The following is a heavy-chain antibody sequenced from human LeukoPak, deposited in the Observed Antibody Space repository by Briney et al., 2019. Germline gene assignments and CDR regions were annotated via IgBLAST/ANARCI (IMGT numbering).Heavy chain of an antibody. CDR3: TTHLILTIFGREGIDY. Sequence: GGTLRLSCGASGFTFSSYGMSWVRQAPGKGLEWVGRIKSKTDGGTTDYAAPVKGRFTISRDDSKNTLYLQMNSLKTEDTAVYYCTTHLILTIFGREGIDYWGQGTLVTVSS. V-gene: IGHV3-15*01. J-gene: IGHJ4*02. D-gene: IGHD3-3*01. CDR2: IKSKTDGGTT. CDR1: GFTFSSYG.